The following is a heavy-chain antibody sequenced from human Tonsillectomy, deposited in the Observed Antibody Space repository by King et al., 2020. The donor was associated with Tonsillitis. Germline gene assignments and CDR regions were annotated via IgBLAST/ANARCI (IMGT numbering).Heavy chain of an antibody. CDR2: ISWNSGSI. Sequence: VQLVESGGGLVQPGRSLRLSCAASGFTFDDYAMHWVRQAPGKGLEWVSGISWNSGSIGYADSVKGRFTISRDNAKNSLYLQMNSLRADDTALYYCAKAKGGTVGETIRKDACEIWGKGKMVTVS. V-gene: IGHV3-9*01. CDR3: AKAKGGTVGETIRKDACEI. CDR1: GFTFDDYA. J-gene: IGHJ3*02. D-gene: IGHD1-26*01.